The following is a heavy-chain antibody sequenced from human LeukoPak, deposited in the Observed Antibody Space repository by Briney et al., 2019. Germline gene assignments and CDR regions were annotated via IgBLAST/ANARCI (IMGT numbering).Heavy chain of an antibody. Sequence: PGGSLRLSCAASGFTFSDNYMSWIRQAPGKGLEWVSYISSSGSTIYYADSVKGRFTISRDNAKNSLYLQMNSLRAEDTAVYYCARVDGDYDAPFDYWGQGTLVTVSS. CDR3: ARVDGDYDAPFDY. D-gene: IGHD4-17*01. CDR2: ISSSGSTI. CDR1: GFTFSDNY. V-gene: IGHV3-11*04. J-gene: IGHJ4*02.